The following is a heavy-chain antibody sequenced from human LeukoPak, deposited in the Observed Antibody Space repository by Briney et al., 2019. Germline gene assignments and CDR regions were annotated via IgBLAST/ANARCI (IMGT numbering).Heavy chain of an antibody. CDR2: IYNSGST. Sequence: TSETLSLTCTVSGGSISSYYWSWIRQPPGKGLECIGYIYNSGSTNYNPSLKSRVSISVDTSKNQFSLKLSSVTAADTAVYYCARSSHYDILTGYSEEDAFDIWGQGTMVTVSS. V-gene: IGHV4-59*08. CDR1: GGSISSYY. CDR3: ARSSHYDILTGYSEEDAFDI. D-gene: IGHD3-9*01. J-gene: IGHJ3*02.